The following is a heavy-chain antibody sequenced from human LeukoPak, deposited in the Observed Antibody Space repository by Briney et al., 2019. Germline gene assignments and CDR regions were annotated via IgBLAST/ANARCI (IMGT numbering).Heavy chain of an antibody. J-gene: IGHJ4*02. CDR2: ISWNSGSI. Sequence: GGSLRLSCAASGFTFDDYAMHWVRQAPGKGLEGVSGISWNSGSIGYADSVKGRFTISRDNAKNSLYLQMNSLRAEDMALYYCAKDADPYSKGYFDYWGQGTLVTVSS. CDR1: GFTFDDYA. V-gene: IGHV3-9*03. D-gene: IGHD4-11*01. CDR3: AKDADPYSKGYFDY.